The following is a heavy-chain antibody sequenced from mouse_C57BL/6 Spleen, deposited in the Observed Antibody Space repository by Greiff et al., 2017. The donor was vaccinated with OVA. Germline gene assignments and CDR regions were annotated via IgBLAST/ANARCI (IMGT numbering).Heavy chain of an antibody. V-gene: IGHV1-18*01. D-gene: IGHD4-1*01. J-gene: IGHJ3*01. CDR1: GYTFTDYN. CDR3: ARRGNWDVGFAY. Sequence: EVQLQQSGPELVKPGASVKIPCKASGYTFTDYNMDWVKQSHGKSLEWIGDINPNNGGTIYNQKFKGKATLTVDKSSSTAYMELRSLTSEDTAVYYCARRGNWDVGFAYWGQGTLVTVSA. CDR2: INPNNGGT.